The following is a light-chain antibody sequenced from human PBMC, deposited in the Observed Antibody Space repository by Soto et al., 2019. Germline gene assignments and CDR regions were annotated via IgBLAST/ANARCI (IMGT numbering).Light chain of an antibody. CDR1: TSNIGSNY. Sequence: QSALTQPPSASGTPGQGVTISCSGSTSNIGSNYVYWYQQLPGTAPKLLIYRNNQRPSGVPDRFSGSKSGTSASLAISGLRSDDEADYFCATWDDSLHGFYVFGTGTKVTVL. J-gene: IGLJ1*01. CDR3: ATWDDSLHGFYV. V-gene: IGLV1-47*01. CDR2: RNN.